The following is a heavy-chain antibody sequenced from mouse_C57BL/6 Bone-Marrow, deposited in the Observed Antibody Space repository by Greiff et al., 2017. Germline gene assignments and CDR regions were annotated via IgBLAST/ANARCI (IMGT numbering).Heavy chain of an antibody. CDR1: GYTFTSYG. J-gene: IGHJ2*01. V-gene: IGHV1-81*01. D-gene: IGHD2-3*01. CDR2: IYPRSGNT. Sequence: QVHVKQSGAELARPGASVKLSCKASGYTFTSYGISWVKQRTGQGLEWIGEIYPRSGNTYYNEKFKGKATLTADKSSSTAYMELRILTSEDSAVYFCARNGLYGYYFYFDYWGQGTTLTVSS. CDR3: ARNGLYGYYFYFDY.